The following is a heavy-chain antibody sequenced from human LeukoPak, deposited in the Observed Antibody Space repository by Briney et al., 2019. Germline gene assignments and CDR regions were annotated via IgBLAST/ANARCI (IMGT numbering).Heavy chain of an antibody. Sequence: ASVKVSCKASGYTFTSYGISWVRQAPGQGLEWMGWISAYNGNTNYAQKLQGRVTMTTDTSTSTAYMELRSLRSDDTAVYYCARVGCSSTSCYGRVDVWGKGTTVTVSS. J-gene: IGHJ6*04. CDR3: ARVGCSSTSCYGRVDV. CDR2: ISAYNGNT. CDR1: GYTFTSYG. V-gene: IGHV1-18*01. D-gene: IGHD2-2*01.